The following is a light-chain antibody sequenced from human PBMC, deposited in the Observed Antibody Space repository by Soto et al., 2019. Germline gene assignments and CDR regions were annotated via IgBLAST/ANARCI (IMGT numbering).Light chain of an antibody. V-gene: IGLV2-14*01. CDR3: SSYTSSSTVI. CDR2: DVR. CDR1: SSDIGGYNY. J-gene: IGLJ2*01. Sequence: QSALTQPASVSGSPGQSITISCTGTSSDIGGYNYISWYQQLPGKAPKFIIYDVRNRPSGVSNRFSGSRSGNTASLTISGLQAEDGADYYCSSYTSSSTVIFGGGTKLTVL.